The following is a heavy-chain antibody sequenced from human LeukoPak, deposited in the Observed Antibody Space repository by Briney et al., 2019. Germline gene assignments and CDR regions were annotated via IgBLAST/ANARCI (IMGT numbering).Heavy chain of an antibody. J-gene: IGHJ4*02. CDR3: GRGHWGLDY. CDR1: GFTFGDYA. CDR2: IRSKAYGGTT. V-gene: IGHV3-49*04. D-gene: IGHD7-27*01. Sequence: GGSLRLSCTASGFTFGDYAMSWVRQAPGKGLEWVGFIRSKAYGGTTEYAASVKGRFTISRDNAKSSLYLQMNSLRAEDTAVYYCGRGHWGLDYWGQGALVTVSS.